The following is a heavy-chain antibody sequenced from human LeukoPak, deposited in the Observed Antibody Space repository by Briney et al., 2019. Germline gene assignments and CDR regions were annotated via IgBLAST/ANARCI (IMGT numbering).Heavy chain of an antibody. CDR1: GYTFTGYY. J-gene: IGHJ1*01. V-gene: IGHV1-2*06. CDR3: ARDSPYGSSWYTSAEYFQH. Sequence: ASVKVSCKASGYTFTGYYMHWVRQAPGQGLEWMGRINPNSGGTNYAQKFQGRVTMTRDTSISTAYMELSRLRSDDTAVYYCARDSPYGSSWYTSAEYFQHWGQGTLVTVSS. D-gene: IGHD6-13*01. CDR2: INPNSGGT.